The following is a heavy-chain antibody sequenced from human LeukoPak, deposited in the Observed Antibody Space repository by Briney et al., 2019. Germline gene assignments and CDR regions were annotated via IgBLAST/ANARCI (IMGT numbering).Heavy chain of an antibody. Sequence: ASVKVSCKASGYTFTSYDINWVRQATGQGLEWMGWMNPNSGNTGYAQKFQGRVTMTRNTSISTAYMELRSLRSDDTAVYYCARQLELRYYFDYWGQGTLVTVSS. CDR3: ARQLELRYYFDY. CDR1: GYTFTSYD. J-gene: IGHJ4*02. V-gene: IGHV1-8*01. CDR2: MNPNSGNT. D-gene: IGHD1-7*01.